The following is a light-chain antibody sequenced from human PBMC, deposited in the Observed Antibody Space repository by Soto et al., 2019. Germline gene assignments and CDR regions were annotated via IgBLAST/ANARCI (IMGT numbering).Light chain of an antibody. CDR3: SSYRSSRTYV. V-gene: IGLV2-14*01. Sequence: QSVLTQPASVSGSPGQSITISCSGTSSDVGGYNYVSWYQQNPGTAPKLLIYDVSNRPSGVSHRFSGSKSGNTASLTISGLQAGDEADYYCSSYRSSRTYVFRTGTKVTV. CDR2: DVS. J-gene: IGLJ1*01. CDR1: SSDVGGYNY.